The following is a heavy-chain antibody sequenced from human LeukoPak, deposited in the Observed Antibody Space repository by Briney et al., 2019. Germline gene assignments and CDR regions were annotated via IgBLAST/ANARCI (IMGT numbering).Heavy chain of an antibody. J-gene: IGHJ3*02. D-gene: IGHD6-13*01. CDR1: GGSFSSSSYY. V-gene: IGHV4-39*07. CDR3: ARVGSSSWYEGDAFDI. CDR2: ISYSGST. Sequence: SETLSLTCSVSGGSFSSSSYYWGWIRQPPGKGLEWIGSISYSGSTFYNPSLKSRVTMSVDTSKNQFSLKLSSVTAADTAVYYCARVGSSSWYEGDAFDIWGQGTMVTVSS.